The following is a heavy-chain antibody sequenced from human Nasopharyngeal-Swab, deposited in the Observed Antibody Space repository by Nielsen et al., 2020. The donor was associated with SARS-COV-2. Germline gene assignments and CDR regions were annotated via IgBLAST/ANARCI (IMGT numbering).Heavy chain of an antibody. J-gene: IGHJ4*02. CDR1: GFTFDDYA. Sequence: GGSLRLSCAASGFTFDDYAMHWVRQAPGKGLEWVSLISWDGGSTYYADSVKGRFTISRDNSKNSLYLQMNSLRAEDTALYYCAKDMVLVDTVVVPAAMPDYWGQGTLVTVSS. CDR2: ISWDGGST. CDR3: AKDMVLVDTVVVPAAMPDY. V-gene: IGHV3-43D*04. D-gene: IGHD2-2*01.